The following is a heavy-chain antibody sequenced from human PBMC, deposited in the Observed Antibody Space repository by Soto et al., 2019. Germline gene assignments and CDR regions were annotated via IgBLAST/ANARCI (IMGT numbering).Heavy chain of an antibody. CDR2: IYPGDSDT. V-gene: IGHV5-51*01. Sequence: GESLKISCKGSGYSFTSYWIGWVRQMPGKGLEWMGIIYPGDSDTRYSPSFQGQVTISADKSISTAYLQWSSRKASDTAMYYCARRGPVVGATVDWFDPWGQGTLVTVSS. D-gene: IGHD1-26*01. J-gene: IGHJ5*02. CDR3: ARRGPVVGATVDWFDP. CDR1: GYSFTSYW.